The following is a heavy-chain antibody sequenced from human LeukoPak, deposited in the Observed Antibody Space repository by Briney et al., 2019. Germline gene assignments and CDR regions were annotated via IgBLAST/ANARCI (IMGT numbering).Heavy chain of an antibody. J-gene: IGHJ5*02. V-gene: IGHV1-18*01. CDR3: ARVKKQQLSKGWFDP. CDR2: ISAYNDNT. D-gene: IGHD6-13*01. Sequence: ASVKVSCRASGYTFTIYGLSWVRQAPGQGLEWMGWISAYNDNTNYAQKLQGRVTMTTDTSTSTAYMELRSLRSDDTAVYYCARVKKQQLSKGWFDPWGQGTLVTVSS. CDR1: GYTFTIYG.